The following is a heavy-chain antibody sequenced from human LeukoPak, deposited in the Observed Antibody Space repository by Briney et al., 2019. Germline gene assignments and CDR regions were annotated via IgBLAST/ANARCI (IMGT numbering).Heavy chain of an antibody. Sequence: ASVKVSCKASGYTFTAYYIQWVRQATGQGLEWMGWMNPNSGNTGYAQKFQGRVTMTRNTSISTAYMELSSLRSEDTAVYYCAKLLAVAGHNFDYGGQETLVTVSS. D-gene: IGHD6-19*01. CDR3: AKLLAVAGHNFDY. CDR2: MNPNSGNT. J-gene: IGHJ4*02. CDR1: GYTFTAYY. V-gene: IGHV1-8*02.